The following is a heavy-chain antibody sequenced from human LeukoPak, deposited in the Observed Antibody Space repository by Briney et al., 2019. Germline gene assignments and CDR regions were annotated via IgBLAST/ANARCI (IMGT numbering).Heavy chain of an antibody. CDR1: GGTFSSYA. J-gene: IGHJ6*03. V-gene: IGHV1-69*05. CDR2: IIPIFGTA. D-gene: IGHD3-9*01. CDR3: ARDDLTGYYAHYYMDV. Sequence: ASVKVSCKASGGTFSSYAISWVRQAPGQGREWMGRIIPIFGTANYAQKFQGRVTITTDESTSTAYMELSSLRSEDTAVYYCARDDLTGYYAHYYMDVWGKGTTVTVSS.